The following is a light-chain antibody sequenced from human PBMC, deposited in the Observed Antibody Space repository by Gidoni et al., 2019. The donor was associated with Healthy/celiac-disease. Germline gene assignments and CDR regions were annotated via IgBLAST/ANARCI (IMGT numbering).Light chain of an antibody. J-gene: IGLJ1*01. CDR2: GNR. V-gene: IGLV1-40*01. CDR3: QSYDSSLSGLYV. Sequence: QSVLTQPPSVSEAPGQRVTISCTGSSSNIGAGYDVHWYQQLPGTAPKPLIYGNRNRPSGVPDRFSGSKSGTSASLAITGLQAEDEADYYCQSYDSSLSGLYVFGTGTKVTVL. CDR1: SSNIGAGYD.